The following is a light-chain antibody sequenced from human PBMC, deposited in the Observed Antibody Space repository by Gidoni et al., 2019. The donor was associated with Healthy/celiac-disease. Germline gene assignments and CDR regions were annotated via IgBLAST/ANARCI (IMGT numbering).Light chain of an antibody. J-gene: IGKJ1*01. Sequence: EIVMTPSPATLSVSPGARATLSCRARQSVSSNLAGYQQQPGQAPRLLIYGASTRATGIPARFSGSGSGTEFTLTISSLQSEDFAVYYCQQYNNWPPAFGQGTKVEIK. V-gene: IGKV3-15*01. CDR3: QQYNNWPPA. CDR2: GAS. CDR1: QSVSSN.